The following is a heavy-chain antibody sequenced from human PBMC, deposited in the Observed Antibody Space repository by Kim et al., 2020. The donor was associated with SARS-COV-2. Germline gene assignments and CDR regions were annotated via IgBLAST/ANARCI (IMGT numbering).Heavy chain of an antibody. CDR3: AKDLTSGSYYNFDY. Sequence: ADSVKGRFTISRDNSKNTLYLQMNSLRAEDTAVYYCAKDLTSGSYYNFDYWGQGTLVTVSS. V-gene: IGHV3-23*01. D-gene: IGHD3-10*01. J-gene: IGHJ4*02.